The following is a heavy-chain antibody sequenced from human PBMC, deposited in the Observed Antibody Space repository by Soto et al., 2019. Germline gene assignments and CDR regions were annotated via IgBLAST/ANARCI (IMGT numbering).Heavy chain of an antibody. J-gene: IGHJ4*02. V-gene: IGHV5-51*01. CDR2: IYPGDSDT. D-gene: IGHD1-26*01. Sequence: GESLKISVKGSGYSFTSYWIGWVRQMPGKGLEWMGIIYPGDSDTRYSPSFQGQVTISADKSISTAYLQWDSLKASDTAMYYCARLSGSYYEPFDYWGQGTLVTVSS. CDR3: ARLSGSYYEPFDY. CDR1: GYSFTSYW.